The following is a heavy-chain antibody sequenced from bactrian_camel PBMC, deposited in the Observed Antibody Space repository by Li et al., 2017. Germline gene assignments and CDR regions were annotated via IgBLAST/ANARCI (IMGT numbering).Heavy chain of an antibody. CDR1: GYSFSGNC. CDR3: AAMPVNPYQGPCGAWDSQNLAQY. Sequence: HVQLVESGGGSVQAGGSQRLSCAASGYSFSGNCMGWFRLAPGKEREGVAIIDTDGSTFYGDSVAGRFTISHDRAKNSVDLQMDSLKPEDTAMYYCAAMPVNPYQGPCGAWDSQNLAQYRGQGTQVTVS. J-gene: IGHJ4*01. D-gene: IGHD3*01. CDR2: IDTDGST. V-gene: IGHV3S53*01.